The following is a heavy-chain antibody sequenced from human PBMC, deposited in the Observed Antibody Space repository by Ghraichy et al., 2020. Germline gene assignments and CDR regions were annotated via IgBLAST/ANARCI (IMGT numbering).Heavy chain of an antibody. J-gene: IGHJ4*02. CDR1: GFTFRSHD. CDR2: ITSGGET. V-gene: IGHV3-23*01. CDR3: ATTPSRYANGRNNLFEY. D-gene: IGHD2-2*01. Sequence: LSLTCAASGFTFRSHDMNWVRQAPGKGLEWVSTITSGGETFYTDTVQGRLTISRDNSKNTLYLQMNSLRTEDTAIYYCATTPSRYANGRNNLFEYWGQGALVTVSS.